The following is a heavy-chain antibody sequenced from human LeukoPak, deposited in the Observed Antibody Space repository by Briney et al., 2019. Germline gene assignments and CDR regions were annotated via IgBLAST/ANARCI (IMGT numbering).Heavy chain of an antibody. CDR3: ARGRDGYNVFDY. D-gene: IGHD5-24*01. CDR1: GYTFTTLD. CDR2: IIPIFGTA. J-gene: IGHJ4*02. Sequence: ASVKGSCKASGYTFTTLDINWVRQAPGQGLEWMGGIIPIFGTANYAQKFQGRVTITADESTSTAYMELSSLRSEDTAVYYCARGRDGYNVFDYWGQGTLVTVPS. V-gene: IGHV1-69*13.